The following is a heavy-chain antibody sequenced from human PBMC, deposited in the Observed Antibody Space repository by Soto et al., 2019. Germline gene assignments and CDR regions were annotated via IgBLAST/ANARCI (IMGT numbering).Heavy chain of an antibody. CDR3: ARVSGSYYHVYYFDY. J-gene: IGHJ4*02. Sequence: SETLSLTCTVSGGSVSSANYYWGWIRQPPGKGLEWNGSIYYSGNTNYNPSLNSLVTISVDTSKNQFSLWLSSVTAADTALYYCARVSGSYYHVYYFDYWGQGTLVTVSS. V-gene: IGHV4-61*01. D-gene: IGHD1-26*01. CDR1: GGSVSSANYY. CDR2: IYYSGNT.